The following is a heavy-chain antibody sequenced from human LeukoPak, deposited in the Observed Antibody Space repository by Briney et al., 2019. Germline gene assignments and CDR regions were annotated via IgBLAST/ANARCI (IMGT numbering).Heavy chain of an antibody. Sequence: PSETLSLTCTVSGCSISSSSYYWRWLRQPPGTGLEWIGSIHYSGSTYYNPSLKSRVTISVDTSKNQFSLKLSSVTAADTAVYYCARHSAGGTTDFDYWGQGTLVTVSS. J-gene: IGHJ4*02. D-gene: IGHD4-11*01. CDR3: ARHSAGGTTDFDY. CDR1: GCSISSSSYY. CDR2: IHYSGST. V-gene: IGHV4-39*01.